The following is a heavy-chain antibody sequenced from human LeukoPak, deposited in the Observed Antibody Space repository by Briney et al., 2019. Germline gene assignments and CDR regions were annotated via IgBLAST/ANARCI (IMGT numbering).Heavy chain of an antibody. Sequence: PGGSLRLSCAASGFTFSSYGMHCVRQAPGKGLEWVAVISYDGSNKYYADSVKGRFTISRDNSKNTLCLQMNSLRAEDTAVYYCAKVGLGSGWLVDYWGQGTLVTVSS. CDR2: ISYDGSNK. J-gene: IGHJ4*02. D-gene: IGHD6-19*01. CDR3: AKVGLGSGWLVDY. CDR1: GFTFSSYG. V-gene: IGHV3-30*18.